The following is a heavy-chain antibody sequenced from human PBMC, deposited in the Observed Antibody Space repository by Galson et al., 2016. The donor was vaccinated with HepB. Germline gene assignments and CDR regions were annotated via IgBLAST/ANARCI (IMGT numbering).Heavy chain of an antibody. CDR3: ATLTYYYDSKAGAFDI. V-gene: IGHV4-61*01. J-gene: IGHJ3*02. D-gene: IGHD3-22*01. Sequence: ETLSLTCTVSGGSVSSGSYYWSWIRQPPGKGLEWMGYIYYSGSTQYNPHPKSRVTIPVDTSKNQFSLNLSSVTAADTAVYYCATLTYYYDSKAGAFDIWGQGTMVTVSS. CDR2: IYYSGST. CDR1: GGSVSSGSYY.